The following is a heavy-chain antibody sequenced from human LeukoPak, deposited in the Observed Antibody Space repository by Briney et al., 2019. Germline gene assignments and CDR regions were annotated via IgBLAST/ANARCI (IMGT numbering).Heavy chain of an antibody. CDR2: ISGSGGTT. Sequence: PGGSLRLSCAASGFTFSTYVMTWVRQAPGKGLEWVSEISGSGGTTYYADSVKGRFTISRDNSKNTVSLQMNSLRADDTAVYYCAREGDGDAFDIWGQGTMVTVSS. CDR3: AREGDGDAFDI. V-gene: IGHV3-23*01. D-gene: IGHD3-10*01. CDR1: GFTFSTYV. J-gene: IGHJ3*02.